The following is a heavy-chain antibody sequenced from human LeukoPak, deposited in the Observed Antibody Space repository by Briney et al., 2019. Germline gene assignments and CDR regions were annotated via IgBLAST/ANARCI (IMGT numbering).Heavy chain of an antibody. D-gene: IGHD3-3*01. CDR1: GGTFSSYA. V-gene: IGHV1-69*01. J-gene: IGHJ4*02. CDR2: IIPIFGTA. CDR3: ATNTYDFWSGYRDYFDY. Sequence: VSSVKVSCKASGGTFSSYAISWVRQAPGQGLEWMGGIIPIFGTANYAQKFQGRVTITADESTSTAYMELSSLRSEDTAVYYCATNTYDFWSGYRDYFDYWGQGTLVTVSS.